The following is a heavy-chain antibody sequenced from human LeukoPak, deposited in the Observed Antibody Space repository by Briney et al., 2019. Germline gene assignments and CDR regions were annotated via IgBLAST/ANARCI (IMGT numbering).Heavy chain of an antibody. CDR1: GFTFSNYE. CDR3: AKGRYYFDS. V-gene: IGHV3-23*01. CDR2: ITAAGGTT. J-gene: IGHJ4*02. Sequence: GGSLRLSCAAAGFTFSNYEMNWVRQAPGKGLEWVSIITAAGGTTYYADSVKGRFTISRDSSRNTLYLQMNSLRAEDTAVYYCAKGRYYFDSWGQGTLVTVSS.